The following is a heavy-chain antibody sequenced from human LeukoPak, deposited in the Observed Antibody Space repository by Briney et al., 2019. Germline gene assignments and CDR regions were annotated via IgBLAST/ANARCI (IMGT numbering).Heavy chain of an antibody. J-gene: IGHJ1*01. CDR3: ASPAAGTLYFQH. CDR2: IYYSGST. Sequence: SETLSLTCTVSGGSISSYYWSWIRQPPGKVLEWIGYIYYSGSTYYNPSLKSRVTISVDTSKNQFSLKLSSVTAADTAVYYCASPAAGTLYFQHWGQGTLVTVSS. CDR1: GGSISSYY. V-gene: IGHV4-59*08. D-gene: IGHD6-13*01.